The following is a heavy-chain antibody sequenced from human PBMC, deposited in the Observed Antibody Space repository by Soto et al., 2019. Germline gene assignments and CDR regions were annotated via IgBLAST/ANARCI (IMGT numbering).Heavy chain of an antibody. CDR2: INPNSGGT. CDR1: GYTFTCYY. Sequence: ASVKVSCKASGYTFTCYYMHWVRQAPGQGLEWMGWINPNSGGTNYAQKFQGWVTMTRDTSISTAYMELSRLRSDDTAVYYCARGPNSSRTGMDVCGQGTTVTVSS. J-gene: IGHJ6*02. D-gene: IGHD6-19*01. V-gene: IGHV1-2*04. CDR3: ARGPNSSRTGMDV.